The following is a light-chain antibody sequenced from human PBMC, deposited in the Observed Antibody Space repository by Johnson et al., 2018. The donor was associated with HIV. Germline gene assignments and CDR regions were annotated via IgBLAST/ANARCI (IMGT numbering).Light chain of an antibody. CDR2: DNN. CDR3: GTWDSSLSAVP. J-gene: IGLJ1*01. Sequence: QSVLTQPPSVSAAPGQKVTISCSGTSSNIGNHYVSWYQLLPGTAPKLLIYDNNKRPSGIPDRFSGSKSGTSATLGITGLQTGDEADYYCGTWDSSLSAVPFGTGTKVTVL. CDR1: SSNIGNHY. V-gene: IGLV1-51*01.